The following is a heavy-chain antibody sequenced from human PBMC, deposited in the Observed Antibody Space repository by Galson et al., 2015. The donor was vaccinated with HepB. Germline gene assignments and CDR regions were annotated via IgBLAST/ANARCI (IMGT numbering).Heavy chain of an antibody. CDR1: GFTFSSYG. Sequence: SLRLSCAASGFTFSSYGMHWVRQAPGKGLEWVAFIRYDGSSKYYADSVKGRLTISRDNSKNTLYLQMNSLRAEDTAVYYCAKEGGESSGWYAGWPLFDYWGQGTLVTVSS. CDR2: IRYDGSSK. CDR3: AKEGGESSGWYAGWPLFDY. D-gene: IGHD6-19*01. J-gene: IGHJ4*02. V-gene: IGHV3-30*02.